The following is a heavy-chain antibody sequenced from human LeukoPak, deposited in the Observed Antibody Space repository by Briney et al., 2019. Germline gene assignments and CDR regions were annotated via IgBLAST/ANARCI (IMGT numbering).Heavy chain of an antibody. CDR3: ARVREYYDILTGYYTHYGMDV. CDR1: GFTFSSYA. J-gene: IGHJ6*02. CDR2: ISYDGSNK. V-gene: IGHV3-30-3*01. D-gene: IGHD3-9*01. Sequence: RGSLRLSCAASGFTFSSYAMHWVRQAPGKGLEWVAVISYDGSNKHHADSVKGRFTISRDNSKNTLYLQMNSLRAEDTAVYYCARVREYYDILTGYYTHYGMDVWGQGTTVTVSS.